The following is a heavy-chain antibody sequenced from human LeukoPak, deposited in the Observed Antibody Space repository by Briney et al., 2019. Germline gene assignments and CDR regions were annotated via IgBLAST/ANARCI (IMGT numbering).Heavy chain of an antibody. Sequence: ASVKASCKASGYTFTSYGISWVRQAPGQGLEWMGWISAYNGNTNYAQKLQGRVTMTTDTSTSTAYMELRSLRSDDTAVYYCARGRRYCSSTSCPDPYWFDPWGQGTLVTVSS. V-gene: IGHV1-18*01. J-gene: IGHJ5*02. D-gene: IGHD2-2*01. CDR2: ISAYNGNT. CDR1: GYTFTSYG. CDR3: ARGRRYCSSTSCPDPYWFDP.